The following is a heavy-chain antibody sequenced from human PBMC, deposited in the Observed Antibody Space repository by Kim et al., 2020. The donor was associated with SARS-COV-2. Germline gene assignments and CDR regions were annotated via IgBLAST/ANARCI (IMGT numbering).Heavy chain of an antibody. D-gene: IGHD3-3*01. CDR2: INTNTGNP. V-gene: IGHV7-4-1*02. CDR1: GYTFTSYA. CDR3: ARGDDDFWSGYYYY. J-gene: IGHJ4*02. Sequence: ASVKVSCKASGYTFTSYAMNWVRQAPGQGLEWMGWINTNTGNPTYAQGFTGRFVFSLDTSVSTAYLQISSIKAEDTAVYYCARGDDDFWSGYYYYWGQGTLVTVSS.